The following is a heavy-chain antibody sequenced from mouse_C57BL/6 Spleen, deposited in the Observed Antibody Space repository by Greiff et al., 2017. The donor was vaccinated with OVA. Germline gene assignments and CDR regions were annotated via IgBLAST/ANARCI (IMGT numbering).Heavy chain of an antibody. V-gene: IGHV1-22*01. CDR3: AREEEWLLRGFAY. CDR2: INPYTGGN. J-gene: IGHJ3*01. CDR1: GYTFTDYN. D-gene: IGHD2-3*01. Sequence: EVQLQQSGPELVKPGASVKMSCKASGYTFTDYNMAWVKQTHGKSPEWIGYINPYTGGNCYKQKVKGKVTVTVNNSTSTAYMELHSLTSEDCAVYYCAREEEWLLRGFAYWGQGTLVTVSA.